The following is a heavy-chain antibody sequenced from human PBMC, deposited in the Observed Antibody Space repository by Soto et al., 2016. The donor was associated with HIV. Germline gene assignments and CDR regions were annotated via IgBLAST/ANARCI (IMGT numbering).Heavy chain of an antibody. CDR2: INWNGGST. J-gene: IGHJ6*03. CDR1: GFSFDDYG. Sequence: EVQLVESGGGVVRPGGSLRLSCAASGFSFDDYGMNWVRQAPGKGLEWVSGINWNGGSTGYADAVKGRFTISRDNAKNSLYLQMNSLRAEDTALYYCARGGRFPYYYDYYMDVWGKGTTVTVSS. D-gene: IGHD3-3*01. CDR3: ARGGRFPYYYDYYMDV. V-gene: IGHV3-20*04.